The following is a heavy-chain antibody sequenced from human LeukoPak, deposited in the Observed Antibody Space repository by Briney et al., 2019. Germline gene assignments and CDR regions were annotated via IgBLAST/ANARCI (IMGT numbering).Heavy chain of an antibody. CDR2: ISPSGGSI. Sequence: GGSLRLSCAASGFTFNSYPMSWVRQAPGKGLEWVSAISPSGGSIYFSDSVRGRFTISRDNSKNTVCVQMNSLRAEDTAVYYCAKLRWEITHYWYFDLWGRGTLVTVSS. D-gene: IGHD4-23*01. J-gene: IGHJ2*01. CDR1: GFTFNSYP. CDR3: AKLRWEITHYWYFDL. V-gene: IGHV3-23*01.